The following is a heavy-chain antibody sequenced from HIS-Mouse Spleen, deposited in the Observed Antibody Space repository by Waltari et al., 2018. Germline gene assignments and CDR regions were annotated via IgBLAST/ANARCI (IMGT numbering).Heavy chain of an antibody. Sequence: QVQLVQSGAEVKKPGASVKVSCKASGYTFTGYYMHWVRQAPGQGLEWMGWINRNSGGTNDAQKLQGRVTMTRDTSISTAYMELSRLRSDDTAVYYCARVEVGPPDEYFQHWGQGTLVTVSS. CDR3: ARVEVGPPDEYFQH. CDR1: GYTFTGYY. J-gene: IGHJ1*01. D-gene: IGHD2-21*01. V-gene: IGHV1-2*02. CDR2: INRNSGGT.